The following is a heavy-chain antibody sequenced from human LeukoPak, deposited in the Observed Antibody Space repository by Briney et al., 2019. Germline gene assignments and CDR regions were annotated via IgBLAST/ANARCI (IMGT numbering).Heavy chain of an antibody. CDR3: ARRYCSGVSCYPDY. CDR1: GYTFSGYY. D-gene: IGHD2-15*01. V-gene: IGHV1-2*02. J-gene: IGHJ4*02. CDR2: INPSGGGT. Sequence: GASVKVSCKAPGYTFSGYYIHWVRQAPGQGLEWMGWINPSGGGTKYAQKFQGRVTMTRDTSISTAYMELSRLTSDDTAVYFCARRYCSGVSCYPDYWGQGTLVTVSS.